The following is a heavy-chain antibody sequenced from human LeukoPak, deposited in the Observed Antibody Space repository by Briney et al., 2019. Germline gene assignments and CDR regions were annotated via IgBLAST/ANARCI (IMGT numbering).Heavy chain of an antibody. CDR1: GGSLTYYY. J-gene: IGHJ4*02. V-gene: IGHV4-59*12. D-gene: IGHD4-23*01. Sequence: SETLSLTCTVSGGSLTYYYWTWIRQPPERRPEWIGFIYYSGSTNYNPSLESRVAFSVDTSKNQFSLKLSSVTAADTAVYYCVRGLDYGGKQSTMKWGQGTLVTVSS. CDR2: IYYSGST. CDR3: VRGLDYGGKQSTMK.